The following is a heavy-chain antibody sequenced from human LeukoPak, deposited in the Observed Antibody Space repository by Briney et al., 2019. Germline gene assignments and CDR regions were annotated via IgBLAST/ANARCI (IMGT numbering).Heavy chain of an antibody. CDR2: INHSGST. Sequence: PSETLSLACAVYGGSFSGYYWSWIRQPPGKGLEWIGEINHSGSTNYNPSLKSRVTISVDTSKNQFSLKLGSVTAADTAVYFCARDYDFWSGYYTDYWGQGTLVTVSS. CDR1: GGSFSGYY. J-gene: IGHJ4*02. CDR3: ARDYDFWSGYYTDY. D-gene: IGHD3-3*01. V-gene: IGHV4-34*01.